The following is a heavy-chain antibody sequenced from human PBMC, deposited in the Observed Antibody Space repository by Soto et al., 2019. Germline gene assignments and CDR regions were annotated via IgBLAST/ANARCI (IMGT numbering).Heavy chain of an antibody. D-gene: IGHD3-3*01. V-gene: IGHV4-39*01. J-gene: IGHJ6*01. CDR1: GYSVTSSDYY. CDR2: MFYSGLT. CDR3: APLSVSLSGQYGIHV. Sequence: SETLSLTCSVSGYSVTSSDYYWAWIRQPPGKGLEWIGSMFYSGLTYYNPSLKSRVTLSVDTSKNQFSVRLNSVTAADTAVYYCAPLSVSLSGQYGIHVWGQGTTVTVSS.